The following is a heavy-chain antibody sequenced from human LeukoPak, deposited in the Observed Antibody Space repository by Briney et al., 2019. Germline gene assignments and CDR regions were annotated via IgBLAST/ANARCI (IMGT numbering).Heavy chain of an antibody. D-gene: IGHD4-17*01. CDR3: ARGMTTNTHDAFDI. Sequence: GASVKVSCKASGGTFSSYAISWVRQAPGQGLEWMGWISAYNGNTNYAQKLQGRVTMTTDTSTSTAYMELRSLRSDDTAVYYCARGMTTNTHDAFDIWGQGTMVTVSS. V-gene: IGHV1-18*01. CDR1: GGTFSSYA. J-gene: IGHJ3*02. CDR2: ISAYNGNT.